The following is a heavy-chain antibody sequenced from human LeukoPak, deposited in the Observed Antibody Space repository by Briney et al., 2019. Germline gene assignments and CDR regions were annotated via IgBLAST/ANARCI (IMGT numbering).Heavy chain of an antibody. Sequence: GGSLRLSCAASGFTFSSYWMHWVRQALGKGLVWVSRINSDGSSTSYADSVKGRFTISRDNAKNTLYLQMNSLRAEDTAVYYCARENRHYKVGATNRDYYYYMDVWGKGTTVTVSS. CDR1: GFTFSSYW. CDR2: INSDGSST. J-gene: IGHJ6*03. V-gene: IGHV3-74*01. D-gene: IGHD1-26*01. CDR3: ARENRHYKVGATNRDYYYYMDV.